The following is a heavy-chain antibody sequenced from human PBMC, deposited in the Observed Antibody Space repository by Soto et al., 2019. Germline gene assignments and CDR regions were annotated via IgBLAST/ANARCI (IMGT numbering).Heavy chain of an antibody. D-gene: IGHD2-21*01. J-gene: IGHJ4*02. V-gene: IGHV3-30-3*01. CDR3: ARLGGDGYNSKFFDY. CDR2: ISYDGSNK. Sequence: GGSLRLSCAASGFTFSSYAMHWVRQAPGKGLEWVAVISYDGSNKYYADSVKGRFTISRDNSKNTLYLQMNSLRAEDTAVYYCARLGGDGYNSKFFDYWGQGTLVTVSS. CDR1: GFTFSSYA.